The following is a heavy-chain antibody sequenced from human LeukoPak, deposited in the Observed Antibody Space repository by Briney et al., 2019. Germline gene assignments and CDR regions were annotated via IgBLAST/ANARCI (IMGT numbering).Heavy chain of an antibody. CDR2: IKQDGSEK. CDR1: GFTFSGYW. J-gene: IGHJ4*02. CDR3: ARESSIAAPPYYFDY. V-gene: IGHV3-7*01. D-gene: IGHD6-6*01. Sequence: GGSLRLSCAASGFTFSGYWMSWVRQAPGKGLEWVANIKQDGSEKYYVDSVKGRFTISRDNAKNSLYLQMNSLRAEDTAVYYCARESSIAAPPYYFDYWGQGTLVTVSS.